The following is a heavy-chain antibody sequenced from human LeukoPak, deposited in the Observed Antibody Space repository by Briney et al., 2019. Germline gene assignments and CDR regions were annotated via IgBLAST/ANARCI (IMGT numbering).Heavy chain of an antibody. CDR3: ARDSTGWQADSFDI. Sequence: GSLRLSCVASGFTFGNHRMSWVRQAPGKGLEWVADIKQDGGETYYADFVRGRFTISRDNGKNSLYLQMNSLRVEDTAVYFCARDSTGWQADSFDIWGQGTKVTVSA. CDR1: GFTFGNHR. V-gene: IGHV3-7*01. CDR2: IKQDGGET. J-gene: IGHJ3*02. D-gene: IGHD2-8*02.